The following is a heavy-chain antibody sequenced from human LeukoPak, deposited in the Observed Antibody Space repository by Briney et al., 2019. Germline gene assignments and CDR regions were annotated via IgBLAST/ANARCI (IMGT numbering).Heavy chain of an antibody. Sequence: SETLSLTCTVSGGSISSGGYYWSWIRQPPGKGLEWIGYIYHSGSTYYNPSLKSRVTISVDRSKNQFSLKLSSVTAADTAVYYCARRWEPHAFDIWGQGQWSPSLQ. CDR1: GGSISSGGYY. CDR3: ARRWEPHAFDI. CDR2: IYHSGST. D-gene: IGHD1-26*01. V-gene: IGHV4-30-2*01. J-gene: IGHJ3*02.